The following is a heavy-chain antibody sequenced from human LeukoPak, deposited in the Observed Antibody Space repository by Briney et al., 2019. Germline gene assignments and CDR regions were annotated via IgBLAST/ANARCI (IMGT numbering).Heavy chain of an antibody. CDR3: ARGVAGYFDI. J-gene: IGHJ3*02. CDR2: TYYGSKWYN. Sequence: PSQTLSLTCALSGDNLSSDSAGWDWSRQQRWGGSEWLLRTYYGSKWYNDYAISVKSRICVTPDTSKNQFSLQLHSVTPADTAVYYCARGVAGYFDIGGQGTMATASA. V-gene: IGHV6-1*01. D-gene: IGHD6-19*01. CDR1: GDNLSSDSAG.